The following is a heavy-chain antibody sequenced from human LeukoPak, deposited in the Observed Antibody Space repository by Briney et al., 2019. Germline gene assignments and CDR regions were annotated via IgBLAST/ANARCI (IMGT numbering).Heavy chain of an antibody. CDR2: INSDGSTT. V-gene: IGHV3-74*01. D-gene: IGHD6-19*01. J-gene: IGHJ4*02. CDR3: ARVIYSGWEGELSD. CDR1: GFTFSSYA. Sequence: SGGSLRLSCSASGFTFSSYAMHWVRQAPGKGLVWVSRINSDGSTTSYADSVMGRFTISRDNAKNTLYLQMNSLRAEDTAVYYCARVIYSGWEGELSDWGQGTLVTVSS.